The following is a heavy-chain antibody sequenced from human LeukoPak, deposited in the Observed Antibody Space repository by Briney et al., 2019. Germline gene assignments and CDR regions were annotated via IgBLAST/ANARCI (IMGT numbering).Heavy chain of an antibody. V-gene: IGHV4-34*01. D-gene: IGHD1-1*01. J-gene: IGHJ4*02. Sequence: PSETLSLTCAVYGGSFSGYYWSWIRQPPGKGLEWIGEINHSGSTNYNPSLKSRVTISVDTSKNQFSLKLSSVTAADTAVYYCARDSRPNGAFDYWGQGTLVTVSS. CDR1: GGSFSGYY. CDR3: ARDSRPNGAFDY. CDR2: INHSGST.